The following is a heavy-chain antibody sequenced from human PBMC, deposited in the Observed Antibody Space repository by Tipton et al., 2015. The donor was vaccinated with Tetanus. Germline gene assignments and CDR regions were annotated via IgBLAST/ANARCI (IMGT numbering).Heavy chain of an antibody. CDR2: IYSRGSI. V-gene: IGHV4-31*02. J-gene: IGHJ4*02. CDR3: ARANYDFPKKGPFDS. Sequence: LRLSCAVSGISIGSANYYWSWIRHHPRKGLEWIGYIYSRGSIHYNPSLQSRVFISLDTSANQFSLKLNSVTAADTAVYYCARANYDFPKKGPFDSWGQGTLVIVSS. D-gene: IGHD3-3*01. CDR1: GISIGSANYY.